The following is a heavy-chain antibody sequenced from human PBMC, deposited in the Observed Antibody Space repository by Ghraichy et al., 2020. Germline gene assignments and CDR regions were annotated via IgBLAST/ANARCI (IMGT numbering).Heavy chain of an antibody. CDR2: INHSGST. CDR1: GGSFSGYY. Sequence: SETLSLSCAVYGGSFSGYYWSWIRQPPGKGLEWIGEINHSGSTNYNPSLKSRVTISVDTSKIQFSLKLSSVTAADTAVYYCAREGQLVRLHYFDYWGQGTLVTVSS. D-gene: IGHD6-6*01. CDR3: AREGQLVRLHYFDY. V-gene: IGHV4-34*01. J-gene: IGHJ4*02.